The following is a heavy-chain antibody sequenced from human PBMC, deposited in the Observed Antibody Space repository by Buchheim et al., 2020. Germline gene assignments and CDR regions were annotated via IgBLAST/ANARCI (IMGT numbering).Heavy chain of an antibody. CDR2: ISFDGSTE. D-gene: IGHD4-17*01. Sequence: QVQLVESGGGVVQPGRSLRLSCAASGFTFSSYAMHWVRQAPGKGLERVAIISFDGSTEYYADSVKGRFTISRDNSQNKLYLQMNSLGAEDTAVYYCARDSFHGYGDYVGYFQHWGQGTL. V-gene: IGHV3-30-3*01. J-gene: IGHJ1*01. CDR1: GFTFSSYA. CDR3: ARDSFHGYGDYVGYFQH.